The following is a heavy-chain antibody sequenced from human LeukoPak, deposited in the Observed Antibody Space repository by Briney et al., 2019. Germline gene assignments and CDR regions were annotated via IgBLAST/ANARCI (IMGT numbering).Heavy chain of an antibody. CDR2: INTNTGNP. D-gene: IGHD4-11*01. CDR1: GYTFTSYA. Sequence: ASVKVSCKASGYTFTSYAMNWVRQAPGQGLEWMGWINTNTGNPTYARGFTGRFVFSLDTSVSTAYLQISSLKAEDTAVYYCARSDSNPVYYYYYMDVWGKGTTVTVSS. V-gene: IGHV7-4-1*02. J-gene: IGHJ6*03. CDR3: ARSDSNPVYYYYYMDV.